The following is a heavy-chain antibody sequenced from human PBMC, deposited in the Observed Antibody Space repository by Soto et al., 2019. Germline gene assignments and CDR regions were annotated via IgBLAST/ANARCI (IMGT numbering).Heavy chain of an antibody. CDR3: VREGRGSFDF. Sequence: EVQVLESGGGLVRPGGSLRLSCAASGFIFTNYAMNWVRQAPGKGLEWVSGIGGRGNSAYYADSVQGWFTISRDNSKNTLSLQLSSLTADDPAIYYCVREGRGSFDFWGRGTMVTV. V-gene: IGHV3-23*01. CDR2: IGGRGNSA. J-gene: IGHJ3*01. CDR1: GFIFTNYA. D-gene: IGHD5-12*01.